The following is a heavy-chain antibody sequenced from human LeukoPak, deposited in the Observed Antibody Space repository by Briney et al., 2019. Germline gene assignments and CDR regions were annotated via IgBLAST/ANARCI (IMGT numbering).Heavy chain of an antibody. CDR2: ISSDGSST. CDR1: GFTFSSNW. D-gene: IGHD1-26*01. V-gene: IGHV3-74*01. Sequence: GGSPRLSCAASGFTFSSNWMYWVRQAPGKGLVWVSYISSDGSSTNYADSVKGRFTISRDNAKNTLYVQMNSLRADDTAVYYCARGRPGNYFDYWGQGTLVTVSS. J-gene: IGHJ4*02. CDR3: ARGRPGNYFDY.